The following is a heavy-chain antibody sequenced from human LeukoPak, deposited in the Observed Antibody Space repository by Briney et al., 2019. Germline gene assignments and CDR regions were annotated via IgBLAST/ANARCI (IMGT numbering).Heavy chain of an antibody. CDR3: ARENYGSGSYYNAPPYYYYYMDV. Sequence: SETLSLTCTVSGGSISSYYWSWIRQPPGKGLEWIGYIYYSGSTNYNPSLKSRVTISVDTSKNQFSLKLSSVTAADTAVYYCARENYGSGSYYNAPPYYYYYMDVWGKGTTVTVSS. D-gene: IGHD3-10*01. V-gene: IGHV4-59*01. CDR1: GGSISSYY. CDR2: IYYSGST. J-gene: IGHJ6*03.